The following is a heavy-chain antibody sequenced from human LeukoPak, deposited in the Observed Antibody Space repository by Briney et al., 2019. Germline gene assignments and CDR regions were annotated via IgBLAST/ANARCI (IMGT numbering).Heavy chain of an antibody. Sequence: ASVNVSCKASGYTFTTYYVHWVRQAPGQGLEWMGIINPSSGGTNYAQKFQGRVTMTRDTSTSTVYMELSSLRSEDTAVYYCARGLDYGDAWGQGTLVTVSS. J-gene: IGHJ5*02. V-gene: IGHV1-46*01. CDR2: INPSSGGT. CDR3: ARGLDYGDA. CDR1: GYTFTTYY. D-gene: IGHD4-17*01.